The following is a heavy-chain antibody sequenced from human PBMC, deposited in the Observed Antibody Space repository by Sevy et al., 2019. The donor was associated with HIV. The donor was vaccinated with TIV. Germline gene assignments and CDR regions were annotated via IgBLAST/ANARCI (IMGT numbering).Heavy chain of an antibody. CDR1: GYTLTELS. CDR3: ATPFWMGNRYYYYGMDV. CDR2: FDPEDGET. J-gene: IGHJ6*02. D-gene: IGHD3-3*01. Sequence: ASVKVSCKVSGYTLTELSMHWVRQAPGKGLEWMGGFDPEDGETIYAQKFQGRVTMTEDTSTDTAYMELSSLRSEDTAVYYCATPFWMGNRYYYYGMDVWGQGTTVTVSS. V-gene: IGHV1-24*01.